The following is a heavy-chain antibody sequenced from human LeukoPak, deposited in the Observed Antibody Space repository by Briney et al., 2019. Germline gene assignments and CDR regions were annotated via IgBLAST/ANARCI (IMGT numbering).Heavy chain of an antibody. CDR1: GGSFSGYY. Sequence: SETLSLTCAVYGGSFSGYYWSWIRQPPGKGLEWIGEINHSGSTNYNPSLKSRVTISVDTSKNQFSLKLSSVTAADTAVYYCARGSGIAVAGVLPPYYYYMDVWGKGTTVTVSS. CDR2: INHSGST. CDR3: ARGSGIAVAGVLPPYYYYMDV. D-gene: IGHD6-19*01. V-gene: IGHV4-34*01. J-gene: IGHJ6*03.